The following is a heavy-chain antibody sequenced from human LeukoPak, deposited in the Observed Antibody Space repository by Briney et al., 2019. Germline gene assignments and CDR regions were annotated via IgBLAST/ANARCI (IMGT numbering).Heavy chain of an antibody. Sequence: SETLSLTCSVSGYSISSGYYWSWIRQPPRKGLEWIGYIYYSGSTNYNPSLKSRVTISVDTSKNQFSLKLSSVTAADTAVYYCAREGGYSYLDYWGQGTLVTVSS. CDR2: IYYSGST. J-gene: IGHJ4*02. V-gene: IGHV4-61*01. D-gene: IGHD5-18*01. CDR1: GYSISSGYY. CDR3: AREGGYSYLDY.